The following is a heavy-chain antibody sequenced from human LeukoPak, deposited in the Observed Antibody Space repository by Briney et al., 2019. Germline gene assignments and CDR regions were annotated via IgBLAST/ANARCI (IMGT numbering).Heavy chain of an antibody. V-gene: IGHV4-59*08. D-gene: IGHD6-6*01. J-gene: IGHJ4*02. CDR1: GGSVSSYY. CDR3: ARHFAYSSSSYFDY. Sequence: SETLSLTCSVSGGSVSSYYWSWIRQPPGKRLEWIGYVYYTGSTNYNPSLRSRVTMFEDKSKNQFSLRLYSVTVADAAVYYCARHFAYSSSSYFDYWGQGSLVTVSS. CDR2: VYYTGST.